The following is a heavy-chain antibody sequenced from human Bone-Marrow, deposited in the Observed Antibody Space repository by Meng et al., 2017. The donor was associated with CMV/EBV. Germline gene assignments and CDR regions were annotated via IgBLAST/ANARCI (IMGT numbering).Heavy chain of an antibody. V-gene: IGHV3-23*01. CDR3: ARELYSDIVVVPAAPLDY. D-gene: IGHD2-2*01. CDR1: GYSFSNYP. CDR2: ISRSGGST. Sequence: GESLKISCAASGYSFSNYPMTWVRQAPGKGLEWVSSISRSGGSTYYADSVKGRFTISRDNSKSTLYLQMNSLRAEDTAIYYCARELYSDIVVVPAAPLDYWGQRTLVTVSS. J-gene: IGHJ4*02.